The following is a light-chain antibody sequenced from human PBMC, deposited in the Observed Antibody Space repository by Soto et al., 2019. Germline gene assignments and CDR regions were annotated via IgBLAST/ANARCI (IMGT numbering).Light chain of an antibody. V-gene: IGKV3-15*01. CDR3: QQYHNWPPQYT. Sequence: EIVMAQSPASLSVSPGDGATLSCRASQTVASNLAWYQQKPGQGPRLLIHGASTRAAGVPARFSGSGSGTNFTLTIISLQSEDFAVYYCQQYHNWPPQYTFGQGTKLQIK. J-gene: IGKJ2*01. CDR2: GAS. CDR1: QTVASN.